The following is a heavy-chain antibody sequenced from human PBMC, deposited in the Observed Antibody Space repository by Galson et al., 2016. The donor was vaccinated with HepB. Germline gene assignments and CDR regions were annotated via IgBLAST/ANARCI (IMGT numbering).Heavy chain of an antibody. Sequence: ETLSLTCAVSGASISPANWWSWARQPPGKGLEWIGEIYHSGSTNYSPSLQSRVTISVDKSKNQISLTLGSVTAADTAVYYCARENGRTWPPRLYYFDYWGQGALVTVSS. CDR2: IYHSGST. J-gene: IGHJ4*02. CDR1: GASISPANW. V-gene: IGHV4-4*02. CDR3: ARENGRTWPPRLYYFDY. D-gene: IGHD4/OR15-4a*01.